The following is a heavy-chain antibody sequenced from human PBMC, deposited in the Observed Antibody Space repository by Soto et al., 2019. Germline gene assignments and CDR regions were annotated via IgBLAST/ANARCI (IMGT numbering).Heavy chain of an antibody. CDR1: GGTFSSYA. Sequence: QVQLVQSGAEVKKPGSSVKVSCKASGGTFSSYAISWVRQAPGQGLEWMGGIIPIFGTANYAQKFQGRVTITADKYTSTDYMQLSRLRSEDTDVYDIAGDRAHYHGDYFPFFVIDVGGQGTTLSVSS. CDR3: AGDRAHYHGDYFPFFVIDV. CDR2: IIPIFGTA. V-gene: IGHV1-69*06. J-gene: IGHJ6*02. D-gene: IGHD4-17*01.